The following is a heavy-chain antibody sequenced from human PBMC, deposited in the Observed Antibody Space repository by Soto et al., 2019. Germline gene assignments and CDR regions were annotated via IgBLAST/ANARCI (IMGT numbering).Heavy chain of an antibody. Sequence: QVQLVQSGAEVKKPGASVKVSCKASGYTFTSYGISWVRQAPGQGLEWMGWISAYNGNTNYAQKLQGRVTMTTDTSTSTAYMELRGVRSDDTAVYYCARALPLMVRGALKDVWGQGTTVTVSS. CDR3: ARALPLMVRGALKDV. CDR2: ISAYNGNT. V-gene: IGHV1-18*01. D-gene: IGHD3-10*01. CDR1: GYTFTSYG. J-gene: IGHJ6*02.